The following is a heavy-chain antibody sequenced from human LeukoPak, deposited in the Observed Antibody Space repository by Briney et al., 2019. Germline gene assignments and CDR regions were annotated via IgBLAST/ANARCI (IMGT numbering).Heavy chain of an antibody. CDR3: AGGTTVTTAFDY. D-gene: IGHD4-11*01. V-gene: IGHV3-7*03. CDR2: IKEDGSER. J-gene: IGHJ4*02. Sequence: GGSLRLSCEGSAFIFSGHWMNWVRQTPGKGLEWVASIKEDGSERQYVDSVKGRFSISRDNTKGSLFLQLNSLRLEDTAVYYCAGGTTVTTAFDYWGQGILVTVSS. CDR1: AFIFSGHW.